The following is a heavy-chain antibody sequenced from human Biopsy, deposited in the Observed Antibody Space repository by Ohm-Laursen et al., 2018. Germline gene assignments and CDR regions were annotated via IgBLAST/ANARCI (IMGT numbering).Heavy chain of an antibody. V-gene: IGHV4-59*01. J-gene: IGHJ4*02. D-gene: IGHD7-27*01. CDR3: ARLTGDPSY. CDR1: GGSIKSYY. Sequence: ETLSLTCTVSGGSIKSYYWNWIRQSPGKGLEWIGFIYYTGHTNYNPSLKSRATISVDTSKNQFSLKVISVTAADTAVYYRARLTGDPSYWGQGILVTVSS. CDR2: IYYTGHT.